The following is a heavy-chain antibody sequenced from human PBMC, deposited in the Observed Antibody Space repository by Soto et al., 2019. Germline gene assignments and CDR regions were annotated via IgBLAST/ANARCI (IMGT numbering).Heavy chain of an antibody. CDR2: ISYDGSNK. D-gene: IGHD3-22*01. Sequence: HPGGSLRLSCAASGFTFSSYGMHWGRQAPGKGLEWVAVISYDGSNKYYADSVKGRFTISRDNSKNTLYLQMNSLRAEDTAVYYCAKGRYDSSGYYYDYWGQGTLVTVSS. CDR1: GFTFSSYG. J-gene: IGHJ4*02. V-gene: IGHV3-30*18. CDR3: AKGRYDSSGYYYDY.